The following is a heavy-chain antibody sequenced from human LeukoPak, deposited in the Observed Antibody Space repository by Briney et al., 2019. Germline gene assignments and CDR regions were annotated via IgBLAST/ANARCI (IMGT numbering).Heavy chain of an antibody. Sequence: PSETLSLTCAVSGGSISSSNWWSWVRQPPGKGLEWIGEIYHSGSTNYNPSLKSRVTISVDRSKNQFSLKLSSVTAADTAVYYCARADYDILTGHPSDAFDIWGQGTMVTVSS. J-gene: IGHJ3*02. CDR1: GGSISSSNW. CDR3: ARADYDILTGHPSDAFDI. D-gene: IGHD3-9*01. V-gene: IGHV4-4*02. CDR2: IYHSGST.